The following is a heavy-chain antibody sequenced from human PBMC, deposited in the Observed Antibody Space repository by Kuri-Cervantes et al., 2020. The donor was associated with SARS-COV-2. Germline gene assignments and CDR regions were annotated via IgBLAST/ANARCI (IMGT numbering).Heavy chain of an antibody. V-gene: IGHV2-5*08. CDR1: GGSISSYYW. Sequence: TLSLTCTVSGGSISSYYWSWIRQPPGKGLEWLALIYWDDDKRYSPSLKSRLTITKDTSKNQVVLTMTNMDPVDTATYYCAHRRRVYCSGGSCYFAFDIWGQGTTVTVAS. CDR2: IYWDDDK. CDR3: AHRRRVYCSGGSCYFAFDI. J-gene: IGHJ3*02. D-gene: IGHD2-15*01.